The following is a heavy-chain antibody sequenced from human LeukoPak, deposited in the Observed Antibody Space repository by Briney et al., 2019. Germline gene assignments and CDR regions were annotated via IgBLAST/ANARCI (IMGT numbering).Heavy chain of an antibody. V-gene: IGHV4-34*01. CDR3: ARGPVGDDYVWGSYRSFWYYYMDV. J-gene: IGHJ6*03. CDR1: GVSFSGYY. Sequence: PSETLSLTCAVYGVSFSGYYWSWVRQPPGKGLEWVGEINHSGSTTYHPSLNCPFTISVHTSKTQFSLKLSSVTAADTAVYYCARGPVGDDYVWGSYRSFWYYYMDVWGKGTTVTVSS. CDR2: INHSGST. D-gene: IGHD3-16*02.